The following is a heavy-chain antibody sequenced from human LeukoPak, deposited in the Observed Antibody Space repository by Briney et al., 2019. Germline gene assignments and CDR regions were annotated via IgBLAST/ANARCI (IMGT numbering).Heavy chain of an antibody. D-gene: IGHD3-3*01. CDR3: ARVQRHTIFGVVNFDY. Sequence: SETLSLTCTVSGGSISSGDYYWSWIRQPPGKGLEWIGYIYYSGSTYYNPSLKSRVTISVDTSKNQFSLKLSSVTAADTAVYYCARVQRHTIFGVVNFDYWGQGTLVTVSS. J-gene: IGHJ4*02. CDR2: IYYSGST. CDR1: GGSISSGDYY. V-gene: IGHV4-30-4*08.